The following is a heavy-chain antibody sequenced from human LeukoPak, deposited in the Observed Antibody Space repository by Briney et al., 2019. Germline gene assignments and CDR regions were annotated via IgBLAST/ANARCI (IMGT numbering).Heavy chain of an antibody. J-gene: IGHJ5*02. D-gene: IGHD3-10*01. CDR3: ARGYYGSGSYSWFDP. Sequence: SETLSLTCAVSGGSISSGGYSWSWIRQPPGKGLEWIGYIYHSGSTYYNPSLKSRVTISVDRSKNQFSLKLSSVIAADTAVYYCARGYYGSGSYSWFDPWGQGTLVTVSS. CDR2: IYHSGST. CDR1: GGSISSGGYS. V-gene: IGHV4-30-2*01.